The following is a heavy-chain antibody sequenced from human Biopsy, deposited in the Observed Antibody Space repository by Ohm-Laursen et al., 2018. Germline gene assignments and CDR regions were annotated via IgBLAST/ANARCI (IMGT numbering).Heavy chain of an antibody. Sequence: SVKASCKVSGGTFSNYAISWVRQAPGEGLEWMGGIIAVSGLVNYAPKFQGRVSITADKSTTTAYMELSNLKSEDTAVYYCATPFQYYDSWGGYPPFDHWGQGTLVTVSS. CDR1: GGTFSNYA. CDR3: ATPFQYYDSWGGYPPFDH. V-gene: IGHV1-69*10. CDR2: IIAVSGLV. D-gene: IGHD3-3*01. J-gene: IGHJ4*02.